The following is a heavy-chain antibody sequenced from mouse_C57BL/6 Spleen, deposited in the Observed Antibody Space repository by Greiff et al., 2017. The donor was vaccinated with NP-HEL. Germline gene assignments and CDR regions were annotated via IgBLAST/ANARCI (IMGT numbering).Heavy chain of an antibody. Sequence: EVQLVESGGGLVKPGGSLKLSCAASGFTFSSYTMSWVRQTPEKRLAWVATISGGGGNTYYPASVKGRFTISRDNAKNTLYLQMSSLRSEDTALYYCAREPDYYFDYWGQGTTLTVSS. CDR3: AREPDYYFDY. V-gene: IGHV5-9*01. CDR2: ISGGGGNT. J-gene: IGHJ2*01. D-gene: IGHD2-4*01. CDR1: GFTFSSYT.